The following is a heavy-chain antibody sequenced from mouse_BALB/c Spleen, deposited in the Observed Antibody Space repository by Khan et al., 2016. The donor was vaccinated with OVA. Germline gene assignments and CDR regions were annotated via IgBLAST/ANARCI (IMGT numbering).Heavy chain of an antibody. V-gene: IGHV1S136*01. D-gene: IGHD1-1*01. J-gene: IGHJ3*01. CDR2: INPYNDGA. CDR3: AREYGSSFWFAY. Sequence: VQLQQSGPELVKPGASVKMSCKASGYTFTNYIIHWVKQKPGQGLEWIGYINPYNDGAKYNDKFKDKATLTSDKSSSTASMELSGLTSEDSAVYYCAREYGSSFWFAYWGQGTLVTVSA. CDR1: GYTFTNYI.